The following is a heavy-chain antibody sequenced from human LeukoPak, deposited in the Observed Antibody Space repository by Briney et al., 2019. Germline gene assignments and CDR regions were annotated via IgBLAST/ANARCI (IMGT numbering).Heavy chain of an antibody. Sequence: SETLSLTCTVSGDSISPYYWSWIRQPPGKGLEWIGYIYYSGSTNYNPSLKSRVTISLDTSKNQFSLKLRSVAAADTAVYYCARGRWGYGDYSYYYYYGMDVWGQGTTVTVSS. V-gene: IGHV4-59*01. CDR2: IYYSGST. D-gene: IGHD4-17*01. CDR3: ARGRWGYGDYSYYYYYGMDV. J-gene: IGHJ6*02. CDR1: GDSISPYY.